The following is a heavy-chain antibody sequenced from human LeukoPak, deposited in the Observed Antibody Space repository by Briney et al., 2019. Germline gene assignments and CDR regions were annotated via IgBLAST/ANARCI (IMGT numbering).Heavy chain of an antibody. Sequence: ASVKVSCKASGYTFTGYYMHWVRQAPGQGLEWMGRINPNSGGTNYAQKFLGRVTMTRDTSISTAYMELSRLRSDDTAVYYCAKNWGWDAFDIWGQGTMVTVSS. CDR3: AKNWGWDAFDI. J-gene: IGHJ3*02. D-gene: IGHD3-16*01. CDR1: GYTFTGYY. CDR2: INPNSGGT. V-gene: IGHV1-2*06.